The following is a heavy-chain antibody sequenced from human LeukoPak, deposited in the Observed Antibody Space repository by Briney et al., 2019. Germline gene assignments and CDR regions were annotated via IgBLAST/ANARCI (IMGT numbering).Heavy chain of an antibody. V-gene: IGHV3-66*02. Sequence: GGSLRLSCAASGFTFSSYEMNWVRQAPGKGLEWVSVIYSGGSTYYADSVKGRFTISRDNSKNTLYLQMNSLRAEDTAVYYCARVDIVATIRGGDYWGQGTLVTVSS. D-gene: IGHD5-12*01. J-gene: IGHJ4*02. CDR3: ARVDIVATIRGGDY. CDR2: IYSGGST. CDR1: GFTFSSYE.